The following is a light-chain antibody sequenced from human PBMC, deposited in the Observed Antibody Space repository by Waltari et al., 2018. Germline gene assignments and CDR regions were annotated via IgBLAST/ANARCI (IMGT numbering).Light chain of an antibody. V-gene: IGLV2-23*02. CDR1: SGDIGSYDL. Sequence: QSALTQPASVSGSPGQTITISCTGTSGDIGSYDLVSWYQHHPDKAPKLIIYEINKRPSVVSNRFSCSKSGHTASLTISGLLAEDEAEYYCASYASSLTGVLFGGGTRLTVL. J-gene: IGLJ2*01. CDR2: EIN. CDR3: ASYASSLTGVL.